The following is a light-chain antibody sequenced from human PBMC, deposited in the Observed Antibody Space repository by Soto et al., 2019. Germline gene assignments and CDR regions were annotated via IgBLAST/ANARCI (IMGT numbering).Light chain of an antibody. CDR3: SSYTTNKTLL. CDR1: SSDVGAYNF. CDR2: EVS. Sequence: QSALTQPASVSGSPGQSITISCTGTSSDVGAYNFVSWYQQHPGKAPKLIFYEVSNRPPGLSDRFSGSKSGTTASLTISGLQAEDVADYFCSSYTTNKTLLFGGGTKVTVL. V-gene: IGLV2-14*01. J-gene: IGLJ2*01.